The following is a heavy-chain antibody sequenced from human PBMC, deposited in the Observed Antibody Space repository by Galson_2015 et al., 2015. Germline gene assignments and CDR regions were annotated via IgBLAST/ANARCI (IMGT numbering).Heavy chain of an antibody. V-gene: IGHV4-59*12. CDR1: GGSISSYY. J-gene: IGHJ4*02. D-gene: IGHD5-24*01. Sequence: LSLTCTVSGGSISSYYWSWIRQPPGKGLEWIGYIYYSGSTYYNPSLKSRVTISVDTSKNQFSLELSSVTAADTAVYYCARGVRWLQSPYYFDYWGQGTLVTVSS. CDR3: ARGVRWLQSPYYFDY. CDR2: IYYSGST.